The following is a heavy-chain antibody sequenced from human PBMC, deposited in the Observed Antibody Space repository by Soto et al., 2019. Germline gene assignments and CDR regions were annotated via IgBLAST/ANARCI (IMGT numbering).Heavy chain of an antibody. V-gene: IGHV4-30-4*01. J-gene: IGHJ6*02. CDR3: ARDAGMYGMDV. Sequence: QVQLQESGPGLVKPSQTLSLTCTVSGGSISSGDYYWSWIRQPPGKGLEWIGYIYYSGSTYYNPSLKSRVPISVDTSKNQCSLKLSSVTAADTAVFYCARDAGMYGMDVWGPGTTVTVSS. CDR2: IYYSGST. D-gene: IGHD1-26*01. CDR1: GGSISSGDYY.